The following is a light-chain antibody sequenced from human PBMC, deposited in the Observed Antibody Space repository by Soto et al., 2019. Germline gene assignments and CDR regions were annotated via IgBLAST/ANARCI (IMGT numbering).Light chain of an antibody. CDR2: GAS. V-gene: IGKV1-9*01. J-gene: IGKJ5*01. CDR1: QAMNTY. CDR3: QQLHSYPIT. Sequence: DIQLTQSPSFLSASVGDRVTISCRASQAMNTYIAWYQQRPGAAPKLLVYGASTLYTGVPSRFSCSESGAVFTLKTSSLQTEDFATYYWQQLHSYPITFGQGTRLEI.